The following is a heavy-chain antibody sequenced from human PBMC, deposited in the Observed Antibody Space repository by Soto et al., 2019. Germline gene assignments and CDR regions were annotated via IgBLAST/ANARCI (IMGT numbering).Heavy chain of an antibody. Sequence: NPSETLSLTCAVYGGSFSGYYWSWIRQPPGKGLEWIGEINHSGSTNYNPSLKSRVTISVDTSKNQFSLKLSSVTAADTAVYYCARLHDRLFVRTDYWGQGTLVTVSS. CDR1: GGSFSGYY. CDR2: INHSGST. V-gene: IGHV4-34*01. J-gene: IGHJ4*02. D-gene: IGHD2-21*01. CDR3: ARLHDRLFVRTDY.